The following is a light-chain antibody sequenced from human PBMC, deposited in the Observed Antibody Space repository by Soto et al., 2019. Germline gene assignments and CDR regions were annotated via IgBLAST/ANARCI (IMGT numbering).Light chain of an antibody. CDR3: LQDYNYPPT. Sequence: AIQMTQSPSSLSASVVDRVTITCRANQGIRNDLGWYQKKPGKAPKLLIYAASSLQSGVPSRVSGNGSGTDFTLTISSLQPEDFATYYCLQDYNYPPTFGQGTKGEIK. CDR1: QGIRND. J-gene: IGKJ1*01. V-gene: IGKV1-6*01. CDR2: AAS.